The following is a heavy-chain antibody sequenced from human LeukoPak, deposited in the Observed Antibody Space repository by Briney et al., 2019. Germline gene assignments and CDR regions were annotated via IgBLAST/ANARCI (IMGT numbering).Heavy chain of an antibody. Sequence: SETLSLTCTVSGGSISSSYWSWIRQPPGKGLEWIGYIYYSGSTNYNPSLKSRVTISVDTSNNQFSLKLSSVTAADTAVYYCAREGAAFPYYFDYWGQGTLVTVSS. CDR2: IYYSGST. J-gene: IGHJ4*02. CDR1: GGSISSSY. D-gene: IGHD2-15*01. CDR3: AREGAAFPYYFDY. V-gene: IGHV4-59*01.